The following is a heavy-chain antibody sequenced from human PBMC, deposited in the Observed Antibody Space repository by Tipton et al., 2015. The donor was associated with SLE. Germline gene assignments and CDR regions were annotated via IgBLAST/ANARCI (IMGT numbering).Heavy chain of an antibody. CDR1: GGSISSYY. J-gene: IGHJ2*01. D-gene: IGHD5-12*01. V-gene: IGHV4-59*08. CDR2: IYFTGRT. Sequence: TLSLTCAVSGGSISSYYWSWIRLPPGGGLQWIGYIYFTGRTNYNPSLESRVTISVDTSKNQFSLKLTSVTVADTAVYYCVRHSFSGYGHFDLWGRGTLVTVSS. CDR3: VRHSFSGYGHFDL.